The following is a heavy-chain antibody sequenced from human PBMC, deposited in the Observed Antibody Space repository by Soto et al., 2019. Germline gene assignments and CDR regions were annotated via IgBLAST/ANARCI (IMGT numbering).Heavy chain of an antibody. D-gene: IGHD7-27*01. CDR2: MNPYNGDT. CDR3: ARNRRETGDFDY. V-gene: IGHV1-8*02. J-gene: IGHJ4*02. CDR1: GYTFTTYD. Sequence: QVQLVQSGAEVKKPGASVKVSCKASGYTFTTYDVNWMRQATGQGPEWLGWMNPYNGDTGYAQKFQGRVTLTRDTSMNTAYFELSGLTYEDTAVYYCARNRRETGDFDYWGQGTLVTVSS.